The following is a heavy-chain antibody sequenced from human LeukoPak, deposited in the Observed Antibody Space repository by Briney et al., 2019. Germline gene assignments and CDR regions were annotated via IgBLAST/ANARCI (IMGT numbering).Heavy chain of an antibody. J-gene: IGHJ4*02. D-gene: IGHD3-10*01. CDR3: AKLGELRHFDY. CDR2: ISGSGGST. V-gene: IGHV3-23*01. CDR1: GFSFGSYA. Sequence: HPGGSLRLSCAASGFSFGSYAMSWVRQAPGKGLEWVSAISGSGGSTYYADSVKGRFTISRDNSKNTLYLQMNSLRAEDTAVYYCAKLGELRHFDYWGQGTLVTVSS.